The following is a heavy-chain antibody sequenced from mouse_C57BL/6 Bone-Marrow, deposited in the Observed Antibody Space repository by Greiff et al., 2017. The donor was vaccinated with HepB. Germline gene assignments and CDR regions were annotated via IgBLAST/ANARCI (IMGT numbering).Heavy chain of an antibody. CDR2: IHPNSGST. V-gene: IGHV1-64*01. Sequence: QVQLQQPGAELVKPGASVKLSCKASGYTFTSYWMHWVKQRPGQGLEWIGMIHPNSGSTNYNEKFKSKATLTVDKSSSTAYMQLSSLTSEDSAVYYCAREGDVNYVLFAYWGQGTLVTVSA. CDR3: AREGDVNYVLFAY. CDR1: GYTFTSYW. J-gene: IGHJ3*01. D-gene: IGHD2-1*01.